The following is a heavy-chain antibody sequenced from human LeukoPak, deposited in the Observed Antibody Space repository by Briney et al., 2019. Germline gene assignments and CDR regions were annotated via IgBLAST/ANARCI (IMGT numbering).Heavy chain of an antibody. CDR2: IIPIFGTA. CDR3: ASLAYPDY. CDR1: GGTFSSYA. D-gene: IGHD3-16*01. J-gene: IGHJ4*02. Sequence: SVKVSCKASGGTFSSYAISWVRQAPGQGLEWMGGIIPIFGTANYAQKFQGRVTITTDESTSTAYMELSRLRSDDTAVYYCASLAYPDYWGQGTLVTVSS. V-gene: IGHV1-69*05.